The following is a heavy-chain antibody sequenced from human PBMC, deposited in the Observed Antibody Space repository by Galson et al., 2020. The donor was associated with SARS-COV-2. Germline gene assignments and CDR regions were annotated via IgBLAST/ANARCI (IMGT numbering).Heavy chain of an antibody. CDR2: VYYSGST. CDR3: ARAVRPSAYGGTYPDY. Sequence: SETLSLTCTVSGGSISSYYWSWIRQPPGKGLEWIGYVYYSGSTNYNPSLKSRVTISVDTSKNQFSLKLSSVTAADTAVYYCARAVRPSAYGGTYPDYWGQGTLVTVSS. J-gene: IGHJ4*02. CDR1: GGSISSYY. V-gene: IGHV4-59*01. D-gene: IGHD2-15*01.